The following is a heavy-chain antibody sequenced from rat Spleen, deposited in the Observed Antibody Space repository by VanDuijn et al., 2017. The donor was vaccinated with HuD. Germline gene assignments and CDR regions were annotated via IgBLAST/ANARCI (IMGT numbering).Heavy chain of an antibody. V-gene: IGHV2-45*01. Sequence: QVQLMESGPGLVQPSETLSLTCTVSGFSLTSYNVHWVRQPPGKGLEWMGVMWSGGSTDYNSALKSRLSISRDTSKSQVFLKMNSLQTEDTAIYFCTRPNNPYWYFDFWGPGTMVTVSS. D-gene: IGHD1-10*01. J-gene: IGHJ1*01. CDR2: MWSGGST. CDR1: GFSLTSYN. CDR3: TRPNNPYWYFDF.